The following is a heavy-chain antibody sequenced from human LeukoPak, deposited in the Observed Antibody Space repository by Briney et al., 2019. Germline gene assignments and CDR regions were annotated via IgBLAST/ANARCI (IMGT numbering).Heavy chain of an antibody. J-gene: IGHJ6*03. D-gene: IGHD1-26*01. CDR3: ARAAGARVYYYYMDV. CDR1: GGSFSGYY. Sequence: SETLSLTCAVYGGSFSGYYWSWIRQPPGKGLEWIGEINHSGSTNYNPSLKSRVTISVDTSKNQFSLKLSSVTAADTAVFYCARAAGARVYYYYMDVWGKGTTVTISS. CDR2: INHSGST. V-gene: IGHV4-34*01.